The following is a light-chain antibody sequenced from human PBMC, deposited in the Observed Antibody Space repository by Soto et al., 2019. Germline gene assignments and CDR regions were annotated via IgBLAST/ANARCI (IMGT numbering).Light chain of an antibody. CDR1: QRVSSN. Sequence: EMVMTGYQTTLSVPPGERATLSCRASQRVSSNLAWYQQKPGQAPRLLIYGASTRATGIPARFSGSGSGTEFTLTISSLQSEDFAVYYCQQYNSGPITFGQGTRLEMK. V-gene: IGKV3-15*01. CDR3: QQYNSGPIT. CDR2: GAS. J-gene: IGKJ5*01.